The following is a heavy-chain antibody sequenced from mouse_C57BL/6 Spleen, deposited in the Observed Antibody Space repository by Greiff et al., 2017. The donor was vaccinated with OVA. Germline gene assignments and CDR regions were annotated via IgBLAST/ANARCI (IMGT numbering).Heavy chain of an antibody. CDR1: GFSLTSYG. J-gene: IGHJ1*03. CDR2: IWSGGST. V-gene: IGHV2-2*01. CDR3: ARNWGESYWYFDV. Sequence: VMLVESGPGLVQPSQSLSITCTVSGFSLTSYGVHWVRQSPGKGLEWLGVIWSGGSTDYNAAFISRLSISKDNSKSQVFFKMNSLQADDTAIYYCARNWGESYWYFDVWGTGTTVTVSS.